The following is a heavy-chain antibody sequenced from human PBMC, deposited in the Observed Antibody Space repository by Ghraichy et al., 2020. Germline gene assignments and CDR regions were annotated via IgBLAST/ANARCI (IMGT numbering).Heavy chain of an antibody. CDR2: VYHSDTA. CDR1: GGSVSSDPYS. Sequence: LRLSCVVSGGSVSSDPYSWTWLRQSPGKGLEWIVYVYHSDTAYYNPSLKTRVSISVDRYKNQFSLKLSSVTAADTAVYYCAVLASNGVDVWGQGITVTVSS. D-gene: IGHD3-3*01. J-gene: IGHJ6*02. CDR3: AVLASNGVDV. V-gene: IGHV4-30-2*06.